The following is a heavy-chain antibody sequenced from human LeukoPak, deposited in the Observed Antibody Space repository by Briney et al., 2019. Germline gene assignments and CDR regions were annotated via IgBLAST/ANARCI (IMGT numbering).Heavy chain of an antibody. V-gene: IGHV1-2*06. CDR1: GYTFTGYY. Sequence: ASVKVSSKASGYTFTGYYMHWVRQAPGQGLEWMGRINPNSGGTNYAQEFQGRVTMTRDTSISTAYMELSRLRSDDTAVYYCASPRGRDGYNYGFFDYWGQGTLVTVSS. D-gene: IGHD5-24*01. CDR3: ASPRGRDGYNYGFFDY. J-gene: IGHJ4*02. CDR2: INPNSGGT.